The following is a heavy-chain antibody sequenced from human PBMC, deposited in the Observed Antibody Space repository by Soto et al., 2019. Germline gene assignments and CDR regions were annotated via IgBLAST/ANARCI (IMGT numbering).Heavy chain of an antibody. Sequence: GGSLRLSCAASGFTFISYIMNWVRQAPGKGLEWVSSISSRSSYIYYADSVKGRFTISRDNAKNSLYLQMNSLRAEDTAVYYCARVGAGGDCSSTSCIDAFDIWGQGTMVTVSS. CDR1: GFTFISYI. CDR2: ISSRSSYI. V-gene: IGHV3-21*01. J-gene: IGHJ3*02. CDR3: ARVGAGGDCSSTSCIDAFDI. D-gene: IGHD2-2*01.